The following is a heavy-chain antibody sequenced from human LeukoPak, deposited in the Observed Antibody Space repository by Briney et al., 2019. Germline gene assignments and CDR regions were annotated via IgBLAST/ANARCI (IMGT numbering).Heavy chain of an antibody. J-gene: IGHJ5*02. Sequence: SVKVSCKASGGTFSSYAISGVDQPPEQGLRWMGRIIPILGIANYAQKFQGRVTITADKSTSTAYMELSSLRSEDTAVYYCARGVDGGNSDWFDPWGQGTLVTVSS. CDR2: IIPILGIA. CDR1: GGTFSSYA. D-gene: IGHD2-21*02. V-gene: IGHV1-69*04. CDR3: ARGVDGGNSDWFDP.